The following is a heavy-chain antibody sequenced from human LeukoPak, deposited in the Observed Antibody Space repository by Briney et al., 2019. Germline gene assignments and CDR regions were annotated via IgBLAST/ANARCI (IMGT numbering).Heavy chain of an antibody. CDR1: GYSFTSQY. Sequence: ASLKVSCKASGYSFTSQYMHWVRQAPGQGLEGMGIINPSGGSTSYAQKFQGRITITRDTSTSTVYMELTSLKSEDTAVYYCARDQGPAAGTSYNWFDPWGQGTLVTVSS. J-gene: IGHJ5*02. V-gene: IGHV1-46*01. D-gene: IGHD6-25*01. CDR3: ARDQGPAAGTSYNWFDP. CDR2: INPSGGST.